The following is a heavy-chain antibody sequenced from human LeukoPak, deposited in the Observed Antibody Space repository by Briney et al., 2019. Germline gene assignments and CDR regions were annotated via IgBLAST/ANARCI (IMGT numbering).Heavy chain of an antibody. CDR3: ARDIYDSSGYGGDY. D-gene: IGHD3-22*01. CDR2: ISYDGSNK. J-gene: IGHJ4*02. CDR1: GFTFSSYA. Sequence: GRSLRLSCAASGFTFSSYAMHWVRQAPGKGLEWVAVISYDGSNKYYADSVKGRFTISGDNSKNTLYLQMNSLRAEDTAVYYCARDIYDSSGYGGDYWGQGTLVTVSS. V-gene: IGHV3-30-3*01.